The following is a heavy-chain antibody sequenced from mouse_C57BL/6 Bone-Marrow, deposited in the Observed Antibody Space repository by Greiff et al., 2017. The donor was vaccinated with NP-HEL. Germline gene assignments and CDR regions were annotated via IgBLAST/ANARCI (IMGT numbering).Heavy chain of an antibody. CDR2: IYPRSGNT. Sequence: QVQLQQSGAELARPGASVKLSCKASGYTFTSYGISWVKQRTGQGLEWIGEIYPRSGNTYYNEKFKGKATLTADKSSSTAYMELRSLTSEDSAVYFCARDWSKAYWGQGTLVTVSA. V-gene: IGHV1-81*01. J-gene: IGHJ3*01. CDR1: GYTFTSYG. CDR3: ARDWSKAY.